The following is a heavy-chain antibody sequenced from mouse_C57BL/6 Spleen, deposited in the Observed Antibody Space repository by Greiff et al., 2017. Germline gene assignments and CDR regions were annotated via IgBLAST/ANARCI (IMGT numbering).Heavy chain of an antibody. V-gene: IGHV5-6*01. J-gene: IGHJ2*01. D-gene: IGHD2-4*01. CDR2: ISSGGSYT. CDR1: GFTFSSYG. CDR3: ARRGYDYDSSYFDY. Sequence: EVQLVESGGDLVKPGGSLKLSCAASGFTFSSYGMSWVRQTPDKRLEWGATISSGGSYTYYPDSVKGRFTISRDNAKNTLYLQMSSLKSEDTAMYYCARRGYDYDSSYFDYWGQGTTLTVSS.